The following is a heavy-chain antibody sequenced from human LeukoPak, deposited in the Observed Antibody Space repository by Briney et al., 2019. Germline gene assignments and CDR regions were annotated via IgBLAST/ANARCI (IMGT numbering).Heavy chain of an antibody. CDR3: AREPPYYDSSGYYSPFDY. CDR2: INHSGST. CDR1: GGSFSGYY. D-gene: IGHD3-22*01. V-gene: IGHV4-34*01. Sequence: SETLSLTCAVYGGSFSGYYWSWIRQPPGKGLEWIGEINHSGSTNYNPSLKSRVTISVDTSKNQFSLKLSSVTAADTAVYYCAREPPYYDSSGYYSPFDYWGQGTLVTVSS. J-gene: IGHJ4*02.